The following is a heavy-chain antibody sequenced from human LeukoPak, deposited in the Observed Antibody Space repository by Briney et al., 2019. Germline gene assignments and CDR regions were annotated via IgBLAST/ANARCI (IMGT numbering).Heavy chain of an antibody. CDR3: ATAYHCSTTSCYGGFDP. D-gene: IGHD2-2*01. Sequence: GRSLRLSWAASGFTFSSYAVHWVRQAPGKGLGWVAVILYYGSNKYYADSVKGRFTIPRDNSTNTLYLQINSLRAEDTAVYYCATAYHCSTTSCYGGFDPWGQGTLVTVSS. V-gene: IGHV3-30*04. J-gene: IGHJ5*02. CDR2: ILYYGSNK. CDR1: GFTFSSYA.